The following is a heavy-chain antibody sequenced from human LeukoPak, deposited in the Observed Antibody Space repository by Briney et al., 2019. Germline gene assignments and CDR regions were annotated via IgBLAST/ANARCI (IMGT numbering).Heavy chain of an antibody. D-gene: IGHD2-15*01. CDR2: INPNSGGT. CDR3: ARGRPCSGGSCYRPPLDY. J-gene: IGHJ4*02. CDR1: GYTFAGYY. V-gene: IGHV1-2*02. Sequence: ASVKVSCKASGYTFAGYYMHWVRQAPGQGLEWMGWINPNSGGTNYAQKFQGRVTMTRDTSISTAYMELSRLRSDDTAVYYCARGRPCSGGSCYRPPLDYWGQGTLVTVSS.